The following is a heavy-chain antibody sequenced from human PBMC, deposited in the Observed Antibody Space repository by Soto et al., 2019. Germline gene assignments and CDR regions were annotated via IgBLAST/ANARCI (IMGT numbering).Heavy chain of an antibody. Sequence: KTSETLSLTCAVSGASIRSGGSGGYSWNWIRQPPGRGLEWIGYIFHSGATNFNPSLKSRVTISLDRSNNQFSLRLTSVTAADTAVYYCARSFAGVAPRDPRTNYYYYYMDVWGQGTTVTVSS. V-gene: IGHV4-30-2*01. CDR2: IFHSGAT. D-gene: IGHD6-6*01. CDR1: GASIRSGGSGGYS. J-gene: IGHJ6*02. CDR3: ARSFAGVAPRDPRTNYYYYYMDV.